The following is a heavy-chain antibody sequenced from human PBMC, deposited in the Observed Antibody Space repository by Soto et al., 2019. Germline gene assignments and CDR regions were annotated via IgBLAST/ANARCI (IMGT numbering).Heavy chain of an antibody. D-gene: IGHD3-22*01. CDR2: IRSKANSYAT. CDR1: GFTFSGSA. J-gene: IGHJ5*02. Sequence: GGSLRLSCAAPGFTFSGSAMHWVRQASGKGLEWVGRIRSKANSYATAYAASVKGRFTISRDDSKNTAYLQMNSLKTEDTAVYYCTRPRDYYDSSGYYYWFDPWGQGTLVTVSS. CDR3: TRPRDYYDSSGYYYWFDP. V-gene: IGHV3-73*01.